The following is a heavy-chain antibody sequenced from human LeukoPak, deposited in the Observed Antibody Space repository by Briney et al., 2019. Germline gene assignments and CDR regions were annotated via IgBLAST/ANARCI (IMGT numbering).Heavy chain of an antibody. D-gene: IGHD5-12*01. V-gene: IGHV4-59*01. CDR1: GGSISSYY. CDR2: DYYSGST. CDR3: ARMYGYTYGPDY. J-gene: IGHJ4*02. Sequence: SETLSLACTVSGGSISSYYWNWIRQPPGKGLEWIGHDYYSGSTNYSPSLKSRVTISVDTSKNQFSLNLTSVTAADTAVYYCARMYGYTYGPDYWGQGTLVTVSS.